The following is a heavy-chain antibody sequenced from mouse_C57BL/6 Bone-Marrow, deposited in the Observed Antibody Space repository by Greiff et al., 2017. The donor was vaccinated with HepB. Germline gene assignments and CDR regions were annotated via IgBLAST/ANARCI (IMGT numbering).Heavy chain of an antibody. CDR2: IYPGDGDT. Sequence: VQLQQSGPELVKPGASVKISCKASGYAFSSSWMNWVKQRPGKGLEWIGRIYPGDGDTNYNGKVKGKATLTADKSSSTAYMQLSSLTSEDSAVYFCAGEDYDPYAVDYWGQGTSVTVSS. V-gene: IGHV1-82*01. CDR3: AGEDYDPYAVDY. CDR1: GYAFSSSW. D-gene: IGHD2-4*01. J-gene: IGHJ4*01.